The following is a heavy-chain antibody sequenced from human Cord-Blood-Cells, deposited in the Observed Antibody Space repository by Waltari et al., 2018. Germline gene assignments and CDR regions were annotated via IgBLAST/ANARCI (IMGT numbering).Heavy chain of an antibody. CDR1: GYTFTSYA. CDR3: ARALYDFWSGYYIDY. Sequence: QVQLVQSGAEVKKPGASVKVSCKASGYTFTSYAMHWVRQAPGQRLEWMGWFNAGNGNTKESQKFQGRVTMTRDTSASTAYMELSSLRSEDTAVYYCARALYDFWSGYYIDYWGQGTLVTVSS. CDR2: FNAGNGNT. V-gene: IGHV1-3*01. D-gene: IGHD3-3*01. J-gene: IGHJ4*02.